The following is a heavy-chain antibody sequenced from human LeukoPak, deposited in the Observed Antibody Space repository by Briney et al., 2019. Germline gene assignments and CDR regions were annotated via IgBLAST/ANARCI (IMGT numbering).Heavy chain of an antibody. CDR3: ARDASVVPPAMLLHYYYYMDV. CDR1: GFTFSSYN. V-gene: IGHV3-21*01. D-gene: IGHD2-2*01. J-gene: IGHJ6*03. CDR2: ISTSNSYI. Sequence: GGSLRLSCAASGFTFSSYNMNWVRQAPGKGLEWVSSISTSNSYIYYADSVKGRFTISRDNAKHSLYLQINSLRAEDTAVYYCARDASVVPPAMLLHYYYYMDVWGKGTTVTVSS.